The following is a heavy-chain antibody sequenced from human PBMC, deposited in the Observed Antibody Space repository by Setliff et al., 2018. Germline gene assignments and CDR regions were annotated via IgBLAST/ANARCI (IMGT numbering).Heavy chain of an antibody. CDR2: INPDSGGT. CDR3: AISTIFGVVSPTPDAFDI. D-gene: IGHD3-3*01. Sequence: GASVKVSCKASGYTFTDNYIHWVRQAPGQGLEWMGRINPDSGGTNYAQKFQGRVTMTRDTSITAAYMELSRLRSEDTAVYYCAISTIFGVVSPTPDAFDIWGQGTMVTVSS. CDR1: GYTFTDNY. J-gene: IGHJ3*02. V-gene: IGHV1-2*06.